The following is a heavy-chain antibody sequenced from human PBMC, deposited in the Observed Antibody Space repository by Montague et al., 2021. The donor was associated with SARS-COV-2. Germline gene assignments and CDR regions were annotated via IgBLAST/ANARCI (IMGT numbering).Heavy chain of an antibody. V-gene: IGHV4-4*02. D-gene: IGHD3-10*01. Sequence: SETLSLTYAVSGGSISNSQWWSWVRQPPGKGLEWIGEIYHSGSTXYNPSLKSRVTISVDKSKNQFSLKLNSVTAADTAVYYCASRGAGWFGSNPERFDYWGQGTLVTVSS. CDR2: IYHSGST. CDR3: ASRGAGWFGSNPERFDY. CDR1: GGSISNSQW. J-gene: IGHJ4*02.